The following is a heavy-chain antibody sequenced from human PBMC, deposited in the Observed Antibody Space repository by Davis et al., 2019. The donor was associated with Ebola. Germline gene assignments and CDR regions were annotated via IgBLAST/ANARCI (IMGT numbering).Heavy chain of an antibody. CDR2: ISSSGSTI. Sequence: GESLKISCAASGFTFSSYEMNWVRQAPGKGLEWVSYISSSGSTIYYADSVKGRFTISRDNAKNSLYLQINSLRAEDTAVYYCARALYGDYVEEDAFDIWGQGTMVTVSS. CDR1: GFTFSSYE. D-gene: IGHD4-17*01. CDR3: ARALYGDYVEEDAFDI. V-gene: IGHV3-48*03. J-gene: IGHJ3*02.